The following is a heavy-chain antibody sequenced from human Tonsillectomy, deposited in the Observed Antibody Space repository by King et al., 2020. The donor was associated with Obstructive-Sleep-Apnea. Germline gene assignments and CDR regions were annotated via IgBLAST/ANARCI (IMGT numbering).Heavy chain of an antibody. V-gene: IGHV3-66*01. Sequence: VQLVESGGGLVQPGESLRLSCAASGFTVSSNYMSWVRQAPGKGLEWVSVIYSGGTTYYADSVKGRFSISRDNSKNTLYLQMNSLRAEDTAVYYCARDPGYGDHVTLNDAYWGQGTLVTVSS. J-gene: IGHJ4*02. CDR1: GFTVSSNY. CDR2: IYSGGTT. D-gene: IGHD4-17*01. CDR3: ARDPGYGDHVTLNDAY.